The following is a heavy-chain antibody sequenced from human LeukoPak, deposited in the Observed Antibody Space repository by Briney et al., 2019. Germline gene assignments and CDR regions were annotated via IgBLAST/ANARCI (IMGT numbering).Heavy chain of an antibody. J-gene: IGHJ4*02. D-gene: IGHD3-3*01. Sequence: GGSLRLSCAASGFTFSSYWMSWVRQAPGKGLEWVPNIKQDGSEKYYVDSVKGRFTISRDNAKNSLYLQMNSLRAEDTAVYYCARVYYDFWSGYSPTFDYWGQGTLVTVSS. CDR1: GFTFSSYW. V-gene: IGHV3-7*01. CDR2: IKQDGSEK. CDR3: ARVYYDFWSGYSPTFDY.